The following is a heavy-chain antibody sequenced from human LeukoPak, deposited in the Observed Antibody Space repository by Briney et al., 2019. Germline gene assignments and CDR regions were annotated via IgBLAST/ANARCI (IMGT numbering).Heavy chain of an antibody. CDR1: GGSISSYY. D-gene: IGHD3-10*01. V-gene: IGHV4-59*08. CDR2: IYYSGST. CDR3: ARRGSGSYYPEYYYYGMDV. J-gene: IGHJ6*02. Sequence: SETLSLTCTVSGGSISSYYWSWIRQPPGKGLEWIAYIYYSGSTNYNPSLKSRVTISVDTSKNQFSLKLSSVTAADTAVYYCARRGSGSYYPEYYYYGMDVWGQGTTVTVSS.